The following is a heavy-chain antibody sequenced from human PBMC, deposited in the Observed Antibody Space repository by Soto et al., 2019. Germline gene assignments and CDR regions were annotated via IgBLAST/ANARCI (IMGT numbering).Heavy chain of an antibody. CDR3: ARDDTDCSSASCHTYYYYSYYMDV. Sequence: QVQLVESGGGVVQPGKSLTLSCAASGFIFSNFGMHWVRQAPGKGLEWVAFIWFDGNNKYYADSVKGRFTFSRDNSKSTVSLQMNSLSAEDTAVYYCARDDTDCSSASCHTYYYYSYYMDVWGSGTTVTVSS. V-gene: IGHV3-33*01. D-gene: IGHD2-2*01. J-gene: IGHJ6*03. CDR1: GFIFSNFG. CDR2: IWFDGNNK.